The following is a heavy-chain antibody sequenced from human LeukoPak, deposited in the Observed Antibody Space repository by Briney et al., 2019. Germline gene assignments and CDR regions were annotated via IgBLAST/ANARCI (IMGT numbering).Heavy chain of an antibody. CDR3: ARGDGLHAFDI. CDR1: GFTFSSYW. J-gene: IGHJ3*02. CDR2: INTDGSST. Sequence: GSLRLSCAASGFTFSSYWMHWVRQAPGKGLVWVSRINTDGSSTSYADSVKGRFTISRDNAKNTLYLQMNSLRAEDTAVYYCARGDGLHAFDIWGQGTMVTVSS. V-gene: IGHV3-74*01.